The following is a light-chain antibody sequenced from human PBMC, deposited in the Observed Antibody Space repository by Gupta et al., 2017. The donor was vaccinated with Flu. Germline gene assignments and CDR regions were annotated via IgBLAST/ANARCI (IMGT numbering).Light chain of an antibody. V-gene: IGKV4-1*01. CDR1: QSVLYSPNNRNY. Sequence: DIVMTQSPESPALSLGEKATTSCKSSQSVLYSPNNRNYLAWYQQRPGQPPKLLIYWASTRESGVPDRFSGRGSGTDFTLTISSLQAEDVAVYYCQQYSTCPFTFGPGTKVDLK. CDR3: QQYSTCPFT. J-gene: IGKJ3*01. CDR2: WAS.